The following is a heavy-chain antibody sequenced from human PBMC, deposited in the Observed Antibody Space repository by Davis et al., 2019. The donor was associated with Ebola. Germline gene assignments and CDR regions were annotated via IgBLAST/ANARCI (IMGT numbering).Heavy chain of an antibody. J-gene: IGHJ4*02. CDR1: GGSFSGYY. V-gene: IGHV4-34*01. CDR3: ARQGYSSGWYNDY. Sequence: MPSETLSLTCAVSGGSFSGYYCSWICQPPGKGLEWIGEINHSGSTNYNPSPKSRVTITVDTSKNQFSLKLSSVTAADTAVYYCARQGYSSGWYNDYWGQGTLVTVSS. D-gene: IGHD6-19*01. CDR2: INHSGST.